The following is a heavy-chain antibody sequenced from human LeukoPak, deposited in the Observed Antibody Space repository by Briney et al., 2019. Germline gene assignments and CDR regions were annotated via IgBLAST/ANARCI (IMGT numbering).Heavy chain of an antibody. Sequence: ASVKVSCKASGYTFTSYGISWVRQAPGQGLEWMGWISPYDGDTNYAQKFQDRVTMTRDTSSSTVYMELSRLRTDDTAVYYCAGVWVRGRNYNWFDPWGQGTLVTVSS. CDR3: AGVWVRGRNYNWFDP. J-gene: IGHJ5*02. CDR1: GYTFTSYG. D-gene: IGHD3-10*01. CDR2: ISPYDGDT. V-gene: IGHV1-18*01.